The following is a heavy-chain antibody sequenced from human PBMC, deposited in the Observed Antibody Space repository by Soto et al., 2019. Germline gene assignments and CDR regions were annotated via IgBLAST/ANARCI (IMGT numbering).Heavy chain of an antibody. CDR3: APRGNISSSWYEIWA. V-gene: IGHV3-33*01. Sequence: QVQLVESGGGVVQPGRSLRLSCAASGFTFSSYGMHWVRQAPGKGLEWVAVIWYDGSNKYYADSVKGRFTISRDNSKNPMNLQKNSLRAEDTAGYYCAPRGNISSSWYEIWAWGQETLVTVSS. D-gene: IGHD6-13*01. CDR1: GFTFSSYG. CDR2: IWYDGSNK. J-gene: IGHJ5*02.